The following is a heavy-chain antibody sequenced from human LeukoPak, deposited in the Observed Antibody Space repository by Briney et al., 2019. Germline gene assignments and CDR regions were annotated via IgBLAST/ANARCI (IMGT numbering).Heavy chain of an antibody. CDR1: GGTFSSYA. D-gene: IGHD3-10*01. Sequence: GASVKVSCKASGGTFSSYAISLVRQAPGQGLEWMARIIPILGIANYAQKFQGRVTITADKSTSTAYMELSSLRSEDTAVYYCAREFRVLNYYGSAKFDYWGQGTLVTVSS. CDR2: IIPILGIA. V-gene: IGHV1-69*04. CDR3: AREFRVLNYYGSAKFDY. J-gene: IGHJ4*02.